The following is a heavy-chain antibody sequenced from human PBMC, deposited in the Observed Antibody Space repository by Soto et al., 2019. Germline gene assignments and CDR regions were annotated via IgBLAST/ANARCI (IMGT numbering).Heavy chain of an antibody. Sequence: AGGSLRLSCAASGFTFSSYAMHWVRQAPGKGLEWVAVISYDGSNKYYADSVKGRFTISRDNSKNTLYLQMNSLRAEDTAVYYCARDYYDSSGYEHAEYFQHWGQGTLVTVSS. D-gene: IGHD3-22*01. V-gene: IGHV3-30-3*01. CDR3: ARDYYDSSGYEHAEYFQH. CDR2: ISYDGSNK. CDR1: GFTFSSYA. J-gene: IGHJ1*01.